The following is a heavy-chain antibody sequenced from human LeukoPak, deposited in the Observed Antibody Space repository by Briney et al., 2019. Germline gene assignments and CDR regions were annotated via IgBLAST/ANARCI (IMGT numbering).Heavy chain of an antibody. Sequence: ASVKASCKASGYTFTSYDINWVRQATGQGLEWMGWMNPNSGNTGYAQKFQGRVTMTRNTSISTAYMELSSLRSEDTAVYYCARGTHPLRFLEWLLEDYGMDVWGQGTTVTVSS. J-gene: IGHJ6*02. CDR2: MNPNSGNT. D-gene: IGHD3-3*01. CDR3: ARGTHPLRFLEWLLEDYGMDV. CDR1: GYTFTSYD. V-gene: IGHV1-8*01.